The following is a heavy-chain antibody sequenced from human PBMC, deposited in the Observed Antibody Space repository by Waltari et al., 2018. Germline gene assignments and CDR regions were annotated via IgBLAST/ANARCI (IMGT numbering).Heavy chain of an antibody. CDR3: ARDSLYGFDY. CDR1: GFTFSSYW. V-gene: IGHV3-74*01. CDR2: ITSDGSST. J-gene: IGHJ4*02. Sequence: EVQLVESGGGLVQPGGSLRLSCAASGFTFSSYWMHWVRQSPGKGLLGVSRITSDGSSTSYADSVKGRFTISRDNAKNTLYLQMNSLRAEDTAVYYCARDSLYGFDYWGQGTLVTVSS. D-gene: IGHD4-17*01.